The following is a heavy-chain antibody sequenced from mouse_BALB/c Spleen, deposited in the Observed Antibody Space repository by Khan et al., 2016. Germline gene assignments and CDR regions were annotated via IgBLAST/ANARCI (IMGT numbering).Heavy chain of an antibody. CDR3: ARITKIVATYFDN. Sequence: QVQLQQSGAELVKAGASVKMSCKASGYTFTSYWMHWVKQRLGQGLEWFAETNPTHGRTYYNEKFTSKATLTVDKSYSKAYMLLSGPTYEDSAVYACARITKIVATYFDNWGQGTTLTVSS. V-gene: IGHV1S81*02. D-gene: IGHD1-1*01. CDR2: TNPTHGRT. J-gene: IGHJ2*01. CDR1: GYTFTSYW.